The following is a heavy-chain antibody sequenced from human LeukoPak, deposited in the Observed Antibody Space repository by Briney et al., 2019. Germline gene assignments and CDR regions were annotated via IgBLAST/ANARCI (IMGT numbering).Heavy chain of an antibody. CDR1: GFTFSDYY. Sequence: GGSLRLSCTASGFTFSDYYMSWVGQAPGKGLEWVAFIRYDGSNKYYADSVKGRFTISRDISKNTLYLQMNSLRAEDTAVYYCANQYYYDSTGSNSSGYYYYYMDVWGKGTTVTISS. CDR3: ANQYYYDSTGSNSSGYYYYYMDV. J-gene: IGHJ6*03. CDR2: IRYDGSNK. D-gene: IGHD3-22*01. V-gene: IGHV3-30*02.